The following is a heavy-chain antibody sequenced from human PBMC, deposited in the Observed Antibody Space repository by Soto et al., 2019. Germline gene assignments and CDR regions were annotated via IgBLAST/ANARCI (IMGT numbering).Heavy chain of an antibody. CDR2: IKQDGTEK. Sequence: EVQLVESGGGLVQPGGSLRLSCAASGFTFSSYWMNWVRKAPGKGLEWVANIKQDGTEKHYVDSVKDRFTISRDNAKRSLHLQLNSLRADDTAVYYCAGGTGWFIVDWGQGTLVTVSS. CDR3: AGGTGWFIVD. J-gene: IGHJ4*02. D-gene: IGHD6-19*01. V-gene: IGHV3-7*02. CDR1: GFTFSSYW.